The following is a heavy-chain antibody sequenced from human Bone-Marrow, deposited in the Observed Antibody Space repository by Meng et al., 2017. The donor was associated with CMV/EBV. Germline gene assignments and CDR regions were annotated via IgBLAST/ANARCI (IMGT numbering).Heavy chain of an antibody. J-gene: IGHJ6*01. D-gene: IGHD2/OR15-2a*01. CDR1: GFTFSTYG. Sequence: GGSLRRCCAASGFTFSTYGMHWVRQAPGKGLEWVTFIWFDGSNKFYADSVKGRFTISRDNSKNTLYLQMNSLRAEDTAVYYCAKAGGRELLYYSYGMALWGQGTTVTGSS. CDR3: AKAGGRELLYYSYGMAL. CDR2: IWFDGSNK. V-gene: IGHV3-30*02.